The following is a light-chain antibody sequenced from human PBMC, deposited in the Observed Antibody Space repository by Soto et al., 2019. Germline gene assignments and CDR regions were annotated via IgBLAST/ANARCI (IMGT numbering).Light chain of an antibody. CDR1: QSVASD. CDR2: DAS. Sequence: EIVMTQSPATLSVSPGERATLSCRANQSVASDFAWYQQKPGQAPTLLIYDASTRASGVPARFSGRGSGTECTLTISSLQSEDFAVYYCQQYNYWPQTFGHGPKVDI. CDR3: QQYNYWPQT. V-gene: IGKV3-15*01. J-gene: IGKJ1*01.